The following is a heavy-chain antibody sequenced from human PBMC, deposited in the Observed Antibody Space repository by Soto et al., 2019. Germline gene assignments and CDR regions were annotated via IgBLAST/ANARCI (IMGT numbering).Heavy chain of an antibody. CDR1: GGTFSSYT. Sequence: ASVKVPSKASGGTFSSYTISRVRQAPGQGLEWMGRIIPILGIANYAQKFQGRVTITADKSTSTAYMELSSLRSEDTAVYYCARAYCSGGSRYSSPLHYFDYCGEGTLVTVS. J-gene: IGHJ4*02. CDR2: IIPILGIA. D-gene: IGHD2-15*01. CDR3: ARAYCSGGSRYSSPLHYFDY. V-gene: IGHV1-69*02.